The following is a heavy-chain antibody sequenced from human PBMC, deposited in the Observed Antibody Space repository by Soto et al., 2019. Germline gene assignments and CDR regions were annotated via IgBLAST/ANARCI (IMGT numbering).Heavy chain of an antibody. J-gene: IGHJ4*02. CDR2: IYYSGST. CDR3: ARGYDSSGSPDY. D-gene: IGHD3-22*01. CDR1: GGSISSYY. Sequence: SETLSLTCTVSGGSISSYYWSWIRQPPGKGLEWIGYIYYSGSTNYNPSLKSRVTISVDTSKNQFSLKLSSVTAADTAVYYCARGYDSSGSPDYWGQGTLVTVSS. V-gene: IGHV4-59*01.